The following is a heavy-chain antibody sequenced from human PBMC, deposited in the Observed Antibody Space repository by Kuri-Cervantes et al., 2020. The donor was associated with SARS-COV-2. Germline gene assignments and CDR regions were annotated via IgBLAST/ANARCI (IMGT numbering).Heavy chain of an antibody. CDR1: GYSISSGYY. CDR2: IYHSGST. D-gene: IGHD4-11*01. V-gene: IGHV4-38-2*02. Sequence: SETLSLTCTVSGYSISSGYYWGWIRQPPGKGLEWIGSIYHSGSTYYNPSLKSRVTISVDTSKDQFSLKLSSVTAADTAVYYCARLYSNYQPYYYYYYMDVWGKGTTVTVSS. CDR3: ARLYSNYQPYYYYYYMDV. J-gene: IGHJ6*03.